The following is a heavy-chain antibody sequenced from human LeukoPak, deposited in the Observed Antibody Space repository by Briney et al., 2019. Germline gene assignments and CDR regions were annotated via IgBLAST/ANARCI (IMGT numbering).Heavy chain of an antibody. Sequence: SETLTLTCTVSGGSISSSSYYWGWIRQPPGKGLEWIGSIYYSGSTYYNPSLKSRVTIYVDTSKNQFSLKLSSVTAADTAVYYCARVLEMATISLGYFDLWGRGTMVTVSS. CDR1: GGSISSSSYY. J-gene: IGHJ2*01. D-gene: IGHD5-24*01. V-gene: IGHV4-39*07. CDR2: IYYSGST. CDR3: ARVLEMATISLGYFDL.